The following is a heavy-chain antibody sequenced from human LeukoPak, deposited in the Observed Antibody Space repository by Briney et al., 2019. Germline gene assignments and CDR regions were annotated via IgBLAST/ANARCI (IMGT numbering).Heavy chain of an antibody. CDR1: GGSISSGGYS. V-gene: IGHV4-30-2*01. CDR3: ASYYGDYYYFDY. J-gene: IGHJ4*02. CDR2: ISHSGST. D-gene: IGHD4-17*01. Sequence: SETLSLTCAVSGGSISSGGYSWSWIRQPPGKGLEWIGYISHSGSTYYNPSLKSRVIISVDTSKNQFSLKLTSVTAADTAVYYCASYYGDYYYFDYWGQGTLVTVSS.